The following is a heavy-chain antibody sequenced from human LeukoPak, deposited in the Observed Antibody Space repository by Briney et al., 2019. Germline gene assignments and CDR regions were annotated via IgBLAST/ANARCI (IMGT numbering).Heavy chain of an antibody. J-gene: IGHJ3*02. CDR2: IYSGGST. D-gene: IGHD1-26*01. CDR1: GFILRNTY. V-gene: IGHV3-53*01. CDR3: ARDPTVGAKDAFDI. Sequence: PGGSLRLSCAASGFILRNTYMSWVRQAPGKGLEWVSVIYSGGSTYYADSVKGRFTISRDNSKNTLYLQMNSLRAEDRVVYYCARDPTVGAKDAFDIWGQGTMVTVSS.